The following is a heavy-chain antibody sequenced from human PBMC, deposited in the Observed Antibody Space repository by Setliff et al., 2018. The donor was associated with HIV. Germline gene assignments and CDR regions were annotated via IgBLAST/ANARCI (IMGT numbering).Heavy chain of an antibody. J-gene: IGHJ3*02. D-gene: IGHD3-3*01. CDR2: ISAYSGNT. V-gene: IGHV1-18*01. CDR3: ARVAWYYSFWSGLGDAFDI. Sequence: GASVKVSCKASGYTFTSYGISWVRQAPGQGLERMGWISAYSGNTNYAQKLQGRVTMTTDTSTSTAYMELRSLRSDDTAVYYCARVAWYYSFWSGLGDAFDIWGQGTMVTVSS. CDR1: GYTFTSYG.